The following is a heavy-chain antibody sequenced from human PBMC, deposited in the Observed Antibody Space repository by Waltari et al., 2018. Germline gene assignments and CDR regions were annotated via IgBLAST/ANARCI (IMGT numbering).Heavy chain of an antibody. J-gene: IGHJ3*02. Sequence: QVQLQQWGAGLLKPSETLSLTCAVYGGSFSGYYWSWIRQPPGKGLEWIGEINHSGSTNYNPSLKSRVTISVDTSKNQFSLKLSSVTAADTAVYYCARGPMPHNRKIVGATTSAFDIWGQGTMVTVSS. D-gene: IGHD1-26*01. CDR1: GGSFSGYY. CDR3: ARGPMPHNRKIVGATTSAFDI. V-gene: IGHV4-34*01. CDR2: INHSGST.